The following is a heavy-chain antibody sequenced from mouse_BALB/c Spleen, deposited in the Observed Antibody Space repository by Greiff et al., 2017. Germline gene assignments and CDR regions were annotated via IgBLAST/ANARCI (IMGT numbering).Heavy chain of an antibody. Sequence: DVMLVESGGGLVKPGGSLKLSCAASGFTFSDYYMYWVRQTPEKRLEWVATISDGGSYTYYPDSVKGRFTISRDNAKNNLYLQMSSLKSEDTAMYYCARASSTVYYFDYWGQGTTLTVSS. D-gene: IGHD1-1*01. CDR1: GFTFSDYY. CDR2: ISDGGSYT. J-gene: IGHJ2*01. V-gene: IGHV5-4*02. CDR3: ARASSTVYYFDY.